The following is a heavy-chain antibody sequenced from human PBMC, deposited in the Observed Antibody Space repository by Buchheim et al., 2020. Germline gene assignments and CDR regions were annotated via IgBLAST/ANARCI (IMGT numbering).Heavy chain of an antibody. D-gene: IGHD6-13*01. V-gene: IGHV3-7*01. CDR2: IKQDGSEK. CDR3: ARLAAAGPYYYYYMDV. CDR1: GFTFSSYW. Sequence: EVQLVESGGGLVQPGGSLRLSCAASGFTFSSYWMSWVRQAPGKGLEWVATIKQDGSEKYYVDSVKGRLTISRDNAKNSLYLQVNSLRAEDSTVYYCARLAAAGPYYYYYMDVWGKGTT. J-gene: IGHJ6*03.